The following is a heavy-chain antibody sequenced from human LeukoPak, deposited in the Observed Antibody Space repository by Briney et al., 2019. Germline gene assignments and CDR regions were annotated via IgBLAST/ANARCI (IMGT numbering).Heavy chain of an antibody. D-gene: IGHD2-15*01. V-gene: IGHV3-7*01. CDR3: ASTFPYCSGGTCAL. CDR1: GFTFRNYW. CDR2: IHPDGGTK. Sequence: QPGGSLRLSCAASGFTFRNYWMSWVRQAPGKGLEWVANIHPDGGTKNYVDSVTGRFTISRDNAANSLYLQMNSLRAEDTAVYYCASTFPYCSGGTCALGGQGTPVTVSS. J-gene: IGHJ4*02.